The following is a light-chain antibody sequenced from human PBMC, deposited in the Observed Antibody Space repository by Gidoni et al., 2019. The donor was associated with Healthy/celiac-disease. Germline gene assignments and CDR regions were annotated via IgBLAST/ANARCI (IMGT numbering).Light chain of an antibody. CDR3: QHYGSSPYT. CDR2: GAS. Sequence: EIVLTQSPGTLSLSPGERATLSCRASQIVISSYLAWYQQKPGQAPRLLIYGASSRATGIPDRFSGSGSGTEFTLTISRLEPEDFAVYYCQHYGSSPYTFGQGTKLEIK. J-gene: IGKJ2*01. V-gene: IGKV3-20*01. CDR1: QIVISSY.